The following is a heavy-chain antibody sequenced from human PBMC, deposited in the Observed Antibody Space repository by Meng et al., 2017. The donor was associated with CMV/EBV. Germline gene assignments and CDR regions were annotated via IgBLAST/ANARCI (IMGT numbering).Heavy chain of an antibody. CDR2: IIPIFGTA. Sequence: SVKVSCKASGGTFSSYAISWVRQAPGQGLEWMGGIIPIFGTANYAQKFQGRVTITTDESTSTAYMELSSLRSEYTAVYYCASLRNMVRGGGYFDYWGQGTLVTVSS. D-gene: IGHD3-10*01. V-gene: IGHV1-69*05. J-gene: IGHJ4*02. CDR1: GGTFSSYA. CDR3: ASLRNMVRGGGYFDY.